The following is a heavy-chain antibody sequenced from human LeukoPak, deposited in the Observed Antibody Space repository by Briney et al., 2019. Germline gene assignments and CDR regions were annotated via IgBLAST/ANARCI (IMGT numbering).Heavy chain of an antibody. CDR1: GGSFSGYY. CDR2: INHSGST. CDR3: ARGRKGSGWPYYYYYGMDV. Sequence: SETLSLTCAVYGGSFSGYYWSWIRQPPGKGLEWIGEINHSGSTNYNPSLKSRVTISVDTSKNQFSLKLSSVSAADTAVYYCARGRKGSGWPYYYYYGMDVWGQGTTVTVSS. D-gene: IGHD6-19*01. J-gene: IGHJ6*02. V-gene: IGHV4-34*01.